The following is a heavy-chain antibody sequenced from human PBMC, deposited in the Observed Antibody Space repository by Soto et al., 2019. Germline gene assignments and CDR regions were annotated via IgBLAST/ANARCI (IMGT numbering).Heavy chain of an antibody. J-gene: IGHJ4*02. CDR1: GGSISSGGYY. Sequence: PSETLSLTCTVSGGSISSGGYYWSWIRQHPGKGLEWIGYIYYSGSTYYNPSLKSRVTISVDTSKNQFSLKLSSVTAADTAVYYCAREGRGYSYGYQSYFDYWGQGTLVT. CDR2: IYYSGST. CDR3: AREGRGYSYGYQSYFDY. V-gene: IGHV4-31*03. D-gene: IGHD5-18*01.